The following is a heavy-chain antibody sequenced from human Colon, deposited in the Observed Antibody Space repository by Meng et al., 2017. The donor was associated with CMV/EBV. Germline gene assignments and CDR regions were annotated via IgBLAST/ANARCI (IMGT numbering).Heavy chain of an antibody. J-gene: IGHJ4*02. D-gene: IGHD4-11*01. CDR2: SGSGGSA. CDR1: GFIFNTYD. V-gene: IGHV3-23*01. CDR3: AKRGFGDYSQEFDS. Sequence: CAASGFIFNTYDRGWVRQAPGKGLEWVSTSGSGGSAKYADSVKGRFTISRDNTKKNLYLQMNNLRAEDTAVYYCAKRGFGDYSQEFDSWGQGTLVTVSS.